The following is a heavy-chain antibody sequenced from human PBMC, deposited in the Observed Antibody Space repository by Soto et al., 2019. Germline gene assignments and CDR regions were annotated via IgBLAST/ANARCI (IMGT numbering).Heavy chain of an antibody. Sequence: EVQLVESGGGLVQPGGSLRLSCAASGFTFSSYWMSWVRQAPGKGLEWVANIKQDGSEKYYVDSVKGRFTISRDNAKNSLYLRMNSLRAEDTAVYYCARDLGGYDLYYYYYYMDVWGKGTTVTVSS. CDR2: IKQDGSEK. J-gene: IGHJ6*03. CDR3: ARDLGGYDLYYYYYYMDV. V-gene: IGHV3-7*01. D-gene: IGHD5-12*01. CDR1: GFTFSSYW.